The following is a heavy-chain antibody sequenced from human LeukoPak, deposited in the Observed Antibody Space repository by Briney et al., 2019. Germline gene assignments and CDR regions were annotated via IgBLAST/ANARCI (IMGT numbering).Heavy chain of an antibody. CDR1: GGSFSGYY. J-gene: IGHJ4*02. Sequence: PSETLSLTCAVYGGSFSGYYWSWIRQPPGKGLEWIGEINHSGSTNYNPSLKSRVTISVDTSKNPFSLKLSSVTAADTAVYYCARDLTSGIAAAGLDYWGQGTLVTVSS. CDR2: INHSGST. V-gene: IGHV4-34*01. D-gene: IGHD6-13*01. CDR3: ARDLTSGIAAAGLDY.